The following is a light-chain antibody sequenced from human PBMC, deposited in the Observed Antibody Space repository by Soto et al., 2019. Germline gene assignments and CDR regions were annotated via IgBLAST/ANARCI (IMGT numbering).Light chain of an antibody. CDR1: QSTTY. J-gene: IGKJ1*01. CDR2: GSS. Sequence: IVMTHSPDTLALSPRYRSPLSSRASQSTTYLAWYQQKYGQAPRLLIYGSSTRTPDTPDRFSASGSGTDFTLTISRLEPEDFAVYFCQRYGRSQWTFGQGTKVDNK. CDR3: QRYGRSQWT. V-gene: IGKV3-20*01.